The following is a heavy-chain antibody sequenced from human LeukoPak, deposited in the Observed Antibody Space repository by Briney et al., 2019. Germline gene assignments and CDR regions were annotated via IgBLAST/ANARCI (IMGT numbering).Heavy chain of an antibody. Sequence: ASVKVSCKASGGTFSSYAISWVRQAPGQGLEWMGWISAYNGNTNYAQKLQGRVTMTTDTSTSTAYMELSSLRSEDTAVYYCARDSPTNYSNYRHYYYMDVWGKGTTVTVSS. J-gene: IGHJ6*03. D-gene: IGHD4-11*01. V-gene: IGHV1-18*01. CDR3: ARDSPTNYSNYRHYYYMDV. CDR1: GGTFSSYA. CDR2: ISAYNGNT.